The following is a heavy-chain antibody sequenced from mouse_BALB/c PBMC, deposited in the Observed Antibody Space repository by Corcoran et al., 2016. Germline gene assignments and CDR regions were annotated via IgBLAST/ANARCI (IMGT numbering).Heavy chain of an antibody. CDR1: GYTFTDYN. V-gene: IGHV1S29*02. CDR3: VYYGNPWFAY. CDR2: IYPYNGGT. D-gene: IGHD2-1*01. J-gene: IGHJ3*01. Sequence: EVQLLQSGPELVKPGASVKISCKASGYTFTDYNMHWVKQSHGKSLEWIGYIYPYNGGTGYNQKFKSKATLTVDNSSSTAYMELRSLTSEDSAVYYCVYYGNPWFAYWGQGTLVTVSA.